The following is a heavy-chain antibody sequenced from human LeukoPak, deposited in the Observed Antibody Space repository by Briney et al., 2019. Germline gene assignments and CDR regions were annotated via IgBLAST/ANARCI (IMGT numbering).Heavy chain of an antibody. V-gene: IGHV4-59*08. CDR2: IYYSGST. J-gene: IGHJ4*02. CDR3: ARHGPGIAAAGTLFDY. D-gene: IGHD6-13*01. Sequence: SETLSLTCTVSGGSISSYYWSWIRQPPGKGLEWIGYIYYSGSTNYNPSLKSRVTMSVDTSKNQFPLKLSSVTAADTAVYYCARHGPGIAAAGTLFDYWGQGTLVTVSS. CDR1: GGSISSYY.